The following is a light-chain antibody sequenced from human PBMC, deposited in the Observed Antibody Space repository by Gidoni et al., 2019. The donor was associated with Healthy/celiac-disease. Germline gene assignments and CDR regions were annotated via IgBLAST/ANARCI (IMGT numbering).Light chain of an antibody. J-gene: IGLJ3*02. CDR2: EGS. CDR3: CSYAGSSTWV. V-gene: IGLV2-23*01. CDR1: SSDVGSYNL. Sequence: QSALTQPASVSGSPGQSITISCTGTSSDVGSYNLVSWYQHHPGKAPKLMLYEGSKRPSGVPNRFSGSKSCNTASLTISGLQAEDEADYYCCSYAGSSTWVFGGGTKLTVL.